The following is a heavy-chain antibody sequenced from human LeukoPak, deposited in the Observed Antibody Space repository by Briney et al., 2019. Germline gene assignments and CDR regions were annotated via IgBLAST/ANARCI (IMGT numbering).Heavy chain of an antibody. D-gene: IGHD2-15*01. CDR3: ATYCRVCYYYAIDV. Sequence: GGSLRLSFAASGFTASSNYMSWVRQDPGKGLEWGSGIYSGGSTYYADSVTGRFTISRDNDKNTSYLQIKSLRPEDTAVYYCATYCRVCYYYAIDVWGQGTPVTLSS. J-gene: IGHJ6*02. V-gene: IGHV3-66*01. CDR2: IYSGGST. CDR1: GFTASSNY.